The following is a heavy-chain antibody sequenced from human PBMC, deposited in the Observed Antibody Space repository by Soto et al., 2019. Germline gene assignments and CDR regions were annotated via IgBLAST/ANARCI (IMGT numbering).Heavy chain of an antibody. V-gene: IGHV3-30*18. CDR1: GFTFSSYG. CDR3: AKDSGFGDQLLSYYYYYGMDV. Sequence: GGSLRLSCAASGFTFSSYGMHWVRQAPGKGLEWVAVISYDGSNKYYADSVKGRFTISRDNSKNTLYLQMNSLRAEDTAVYYCAKDSGFGDQLLSYYYYYGMDVWGQGTTVTVSS. D-gene: IGHD2-2*01. J-gene: IGHJ6*02. CDR2: ISYDGSNK.